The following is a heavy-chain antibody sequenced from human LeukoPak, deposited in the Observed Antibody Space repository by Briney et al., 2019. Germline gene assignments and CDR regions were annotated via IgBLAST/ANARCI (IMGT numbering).Heavy chain of an antibody. CDR1: GFTFSSYS. D-gene: IGHD1-1*01. Sequence: GGSLRLSCAASGFTFSSYSMNWVRQAPGKGLEWVSSISSSSSYIYYADSVKGRFTISRDNAKNSLYLQMNSLRAEDTAVYYCARDMDSGSPYDYWGQGTLVTASS. V-gene: IGHV3-21*01. J-gene: IGHJ4*02. CDR2: ISSSSSYI. CDR3: ARDMDSGSPYDY.